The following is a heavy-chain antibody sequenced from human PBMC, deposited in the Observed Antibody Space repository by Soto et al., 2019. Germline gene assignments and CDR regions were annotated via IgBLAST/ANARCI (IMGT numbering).Heavy chain of an antibody. CDR3: ARAPRLTQLSA. V-gene: IGHV1-3*01. Sequence: VQLVQSGAEVKRAGASIRISCKASGYTFSTSGMHWVRQAPGQGLELVGWINGVNGNTKYSQKFQERATITRDSSASTAYMELSGLTSEDTGVFYCARAPRLTQLSAWGQGTQAIVSS. J-gene: IGHJ5*02. CDR1: GYTFSTSG. CDR2: INGVNGNT. D-gene: IGHD1-1*01.